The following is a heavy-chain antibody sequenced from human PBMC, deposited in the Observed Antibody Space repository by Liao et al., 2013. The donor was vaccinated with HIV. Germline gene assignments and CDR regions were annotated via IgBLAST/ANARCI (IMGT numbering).Heavy chain of an antibody. J-gene: IGHJ4*02. D-gene: IGHD5-18*01. Sequence: QVQLQQWGAGLLKPSETLSLTCAVYGGSFSGYYWSWIRQPPGKGLEWIGEINHSGSTNYNPSLKSRVTISVDTSKNQFSLKLSSVTAADTAVYYCSRGSGYSYGRRNDYWGQGNPWSPSPQ. CDR1: GGSFSGYY. V-gene: IGHV4-34*01. CDR2: INHSGST. CDR3: SRGSGYSYGRRNDY.